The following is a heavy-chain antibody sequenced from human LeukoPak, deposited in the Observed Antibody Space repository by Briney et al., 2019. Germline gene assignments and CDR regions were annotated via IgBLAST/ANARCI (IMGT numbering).Heavy chain of an antibody. CDR3: ARALGRIVGATIPNY. D-gene: IGHD1-26*01. CDR1: GYTFIIYA. CDR2: INAGNGNT. Sequence: ASVKVSCKASGYTFIIYAMHWVRQAPGQRLEWMGWINAGNGNTKYSQKFQGRVTITRDTSASTAYMELSSLRSEDTAVYYCARALGRIVGATIPNYWGQGTLVTVSS. J-gene: IGHJ4*02. V-gene: IGHV1-3*01.